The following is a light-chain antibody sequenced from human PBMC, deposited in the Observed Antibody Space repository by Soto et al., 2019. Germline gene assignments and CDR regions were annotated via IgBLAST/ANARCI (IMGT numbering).Light chain of an antibody. V-gene: IGKV3-15*01. CDR1: QSISDT. J-gene: IGKJ4*01. CDR2: GAS. CDR3: QQYNNWPLT. Sequence: EIVLTQSPGTLSLSAGGRATPRCRAGQSISDTLAWYQQKPGQAPRLLIYGASTWATVIPARFSGSGSGTEFTLTINSLQSEDSATYYCQQYNNWPLTFGGGNKVDIK.